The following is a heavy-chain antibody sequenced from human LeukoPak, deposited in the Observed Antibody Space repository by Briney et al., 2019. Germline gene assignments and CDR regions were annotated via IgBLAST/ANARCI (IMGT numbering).Heavy chain of an antibody. J-gene: IGHJ6*02. CDR3: AKPPYSSSSFYYYGMDV. V-gene: IGHV3-30*18. CDR2: ISYDGSNK. D-gene: IGHD6-6*01. Sequence: SLRLSCAASGVTFSSYGMHSVREAAGKGLEWGAVISYDGSNKYYADSVKGRFTISRDNSKNTLYLQMNSLRAEDTAVYYCAKPPYSSSSFYYYGMDVWGQGTTVTVSS. CDR1: GVTFSSYG.